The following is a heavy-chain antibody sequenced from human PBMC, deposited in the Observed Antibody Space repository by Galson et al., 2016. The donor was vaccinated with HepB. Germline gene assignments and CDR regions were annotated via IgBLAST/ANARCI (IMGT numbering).Heavy chain of an antibody. J-gene: IGHJ5*02. D-gene: IGHD1-7*01. CDR3: ARAPGGTANWFDP. Sequence: SVKVSCKASGYTFTSYGINWVRQAPGQGLEWMGWISAYNDNTNYAQKLQGRVTMTTDTSTSTAYMDLRSLRSDDTAVYYCARAPGGTANWFDPWGQGTLVTVSS. CDR1: GYTFTSYG. V-gene: IGHV1-18*01. CDR2: ISAYNDNT.